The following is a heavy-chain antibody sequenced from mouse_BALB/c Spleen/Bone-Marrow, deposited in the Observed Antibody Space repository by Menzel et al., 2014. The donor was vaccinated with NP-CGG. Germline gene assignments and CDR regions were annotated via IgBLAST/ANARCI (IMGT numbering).Heavy chain of an antibody. V-gene: IGHV3-1*02. Sequence: EVQLVESAPELVKPSQSLSLTCTVTGYFISSGYGWHWLRQFPGNKLESLAYIHYSGNNDYNPSLKSRIFINGDTSKNQFYLQLNSVTTEDTATYYCAREARTTARFAYWGLGTLVTVSA. D-gene: IGHD1-2*01. CDR3: AREARTTARFAY. CDR2: IHYSGNN. J-gene: IGHJ3*01. CDR1: GYFISSGYG.